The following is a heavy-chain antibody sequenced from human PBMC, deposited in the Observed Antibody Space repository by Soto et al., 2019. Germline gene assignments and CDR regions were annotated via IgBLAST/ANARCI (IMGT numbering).Heavy chain of an antibody. CDR3: ARVVVQLPENTPIYYYYGMDV. V-gene: IGHV1-69*13. CDR2: IIPIFGTA. CDR1: GGTFSSYA. Sequence: SVKVSCKASGGTFSSYAISWVRQAPGQGLEWMGGIIPIFGTANYAQKFQGRVTITADESTSTAYMELSSLRSEDTAVYYCARVVVQLPENTPIYYYYGMDVWGQGTTVTV. D-gene: IGHD2-2*01. J-gene: IGHJ6*02.